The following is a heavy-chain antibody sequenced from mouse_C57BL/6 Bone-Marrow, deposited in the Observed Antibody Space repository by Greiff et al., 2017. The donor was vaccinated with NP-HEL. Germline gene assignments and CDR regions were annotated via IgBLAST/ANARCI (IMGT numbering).Heavy chain of an antibody. Sequence: VQLQQSGAELVMPGASVKLSCKASGYTFTSYWMHWVKQRPGQGLEWIGEIDPSDSYTNYNQKFKGKSTLTVDKSSSTAYMQLSSLTSEDSAVYYCARLVLPYYFDYWGQGTTLTVSS. CDR1: GYTFTSYW. V-gene: IGHV1-69*01. CDR3: ARLVLPYYFDY. D-gene: IGHD1-1*01. CDR2: IDPSDSYT. J-gene: IGHJ2*01.